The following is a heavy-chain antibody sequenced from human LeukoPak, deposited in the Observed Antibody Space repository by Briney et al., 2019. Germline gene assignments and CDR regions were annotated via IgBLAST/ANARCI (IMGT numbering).Heavy chain of an antibody. V-gene: IGHV3-48*02. CDR1: GFTFSGYS. Sequence: GGSLRLSCAASGFTFSGYSMNWVRQAPGKGLEWISYISSSSGAIYYADSVKGRFTISRDNAKNSLYLQMSSLRDEDTAIYYCAQKGGTDHWGQGTLVTVSS. J-gene: IGHJ4*02. CDR2: ISSSSGAI. CDR3: AQKGGTDH. D-gene: IGHD2-15*01.